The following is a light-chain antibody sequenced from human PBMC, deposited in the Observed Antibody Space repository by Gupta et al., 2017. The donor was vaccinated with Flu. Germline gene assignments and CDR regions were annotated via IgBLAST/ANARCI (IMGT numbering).Light chain of an antibody. CDR1: ALPKQF. CDR2: KDT. CDR3: QTKDNSDTWD. J-gene: IGLJ2*01. Sequence: SSELTQSPSLSVSPGQTARITCFGDALPKQFSYWYQQKPGQAPVLVIFKDTERPSGMPARFSGSSSGTTVALTXTXVQEEDXADYYCQTKDNSDTWDFGGGTKLTVL. V-gene: IGLV3-25*02.